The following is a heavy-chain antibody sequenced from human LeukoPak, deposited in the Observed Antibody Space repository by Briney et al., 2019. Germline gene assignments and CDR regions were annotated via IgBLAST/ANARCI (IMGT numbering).Heavy chain of an antibody. CDR1: GYTFTSYG. CDR2: ISTNNVNT. Sequence: ASVKVSCKASGYTFTSYGISWVPQAPGQGLEWMGWISTNNVNTNYVQKFQGRVTMTTDTSTSTAYTELRSLTSDDTAVYYCARDLEFPDYWGQGTLVTVSS. J-gene: IGHJ4*02. V-gene: IGHV1-18*01. D-gene: IGHD3-3*01. CDR3: ARDLEFPDY.